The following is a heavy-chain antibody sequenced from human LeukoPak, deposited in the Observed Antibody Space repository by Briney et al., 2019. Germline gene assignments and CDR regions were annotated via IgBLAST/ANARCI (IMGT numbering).Heavy chain of an antibody. CDR3: ARDEAHHAPPNYYYYMAV. CDR2: IYYSGST. J-gene: IGHJ6*03. D-gene: IGHD1-14*01. V-gene: IGHV4-59*12. Sequence: PSETLSLTCTVSGGSISSYYWSWIRQPPGKGLEWIGYIYYSGSTNYNPSLKSRVTISVDTSKNQFSLKVTSVTAADTAMYYCARDEAHHAPPNYYYYMAVWGKGTTVTISS. CDR1: GGSISSYY.